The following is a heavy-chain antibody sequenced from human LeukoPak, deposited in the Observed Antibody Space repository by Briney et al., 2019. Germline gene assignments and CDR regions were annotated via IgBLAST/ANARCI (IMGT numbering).Heavy chain of an antibody. CDR3: ARGDILTGYHTTDYYGMDV. CDR2: ISSSSSYI. CDR1: GFTFSSYS. V-gene: IGHV3-21*01. D-gene: IGHD3-9*01. J-gene: IGHJ6*02. Sequence: GGSLRLSCAASGFTFSSYSMNWVRQAPGKGLEWVSSISSSSSYIYYADSVKGRFTISRDNAKNSLYLQMNSLRAEDTAVYYCARGDILTGYHTTDYYGMDVWGQGTTVTVSS.